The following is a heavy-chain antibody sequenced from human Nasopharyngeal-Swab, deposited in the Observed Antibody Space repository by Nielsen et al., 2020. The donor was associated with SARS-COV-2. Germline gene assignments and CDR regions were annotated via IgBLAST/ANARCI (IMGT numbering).Heavy chain of an antibody. Sequence: GGSLTLSCAASGFTFSSYSMNWVRQAPGTGLEWVSSISSSSSYIYYADSVKGRFTISRDNAKNSLYLQMNSLRAEDTAVYYCARGGNIVVVITHEVSYFDYWGQGTLVTVSS. J-gene: IGHJ4*02. V-gene: IGHV3-21*01. D-gene: IGHD3-22*01. CDR2: ISSSSSYI. CDR3: ARGGNIVVVITHEVSYFDY. CDR1: GFTFSSYS.